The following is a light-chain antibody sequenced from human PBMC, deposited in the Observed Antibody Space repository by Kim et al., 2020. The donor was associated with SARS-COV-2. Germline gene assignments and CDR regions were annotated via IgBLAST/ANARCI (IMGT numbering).Light chain of an antibody. V-gene: IGKV1-5*03. CDR3: QKYITYPRT. CDR2: RAS. Sequence: ASVGDRVTISCRASDSISSWLDWYLQRQGKAPQVLIYRASDLDGGVPSRFSGSVSGTEFTLTLRRLRPDDFVTYSCQKYITYPRTFGAGSKVDIK. J-gene: IGKJ4*02. CDR1: DSISSW.